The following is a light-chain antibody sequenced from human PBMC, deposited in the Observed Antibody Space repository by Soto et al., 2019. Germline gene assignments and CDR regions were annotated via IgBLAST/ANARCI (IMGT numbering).Light chain of an antibody. CDR1: SSNIGAGFD. CDR3: QSYDSSLSGSKV. J-gene: IGLJ1*01. V-gene: IGLV1-40*01. CDR2: SNT. Sequence: QSVLTQPPSVSGAPGQRVTISCTGTSSNIGAGFDVHWYQQFPGTAPKVLIYSNTNRPPAVPDRFSASKSGTSASLAISGLQAEDEADYYCQSYDSSLSGSKVFGTGTKLTVL.